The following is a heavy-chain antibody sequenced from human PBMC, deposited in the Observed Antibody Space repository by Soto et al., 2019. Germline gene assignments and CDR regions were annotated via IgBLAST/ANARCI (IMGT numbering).Heavy chain of an antibody. CDR2: ISGDGRST. CDR1: GFTLSNYW. CDR3: IRGTTGWRGMDY. V-gene: IGHV3-74*01. D-gene: IGHD6-19*01. J-gene: IGHJ4*02. Sequence: EVQLVNSGGGLAQPGGSLRLSCAASGFTLSNYWMHWVRQAPGKGLLWVSSISGDGRSTTYADSVNGRFTGTTDNAKNTVYLQMNGLRAEDTAIYYCIRGTTGWRGMDYWGQGTLVIVSS.